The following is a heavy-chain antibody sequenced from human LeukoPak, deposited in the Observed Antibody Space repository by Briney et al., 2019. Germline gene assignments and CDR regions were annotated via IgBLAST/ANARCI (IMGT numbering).Heavy chain of an antibody. CDR1: GGSIGSYY. V-gene: IGHV4-59*01. CDR2: ISYSGST. D-gene: IGHD3-22*01. Sequence: SETLSLTCTVSGGSIGSYYWSWVRQPPGKALEWIGYISYSGSTNYSPSLKSRLTLSVDTSKSQFSLNQFSLKLSSVTAADTAVYYCARSSEGRYYYDSSGFSYYYYYMDVWGKGTTVTISS. J-gene: IGHJ6*03. CDR3: ARSSEGRYYYDSSGFSYYYYYMDV.